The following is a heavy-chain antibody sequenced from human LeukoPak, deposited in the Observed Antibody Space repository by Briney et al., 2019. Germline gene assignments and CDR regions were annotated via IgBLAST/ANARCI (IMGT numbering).Heavy chain of an antibody. D-gene: IGHD6-6*01. CDR3: AREYSSSSGRLYDY. Sequence: ASVKVSCKASGYTFTGYYMHWVRQAPGQGLEWMGWIAPNSGGTNYAQKFQGRVTMTRDTSINTAYMELSRLTSDDTAVYYCAREYSSSSGRLYDYWGLGTQVTVSS. J-gene: IGHJ4*02. V-gene: IGHV1-2*02. CDR1: GYTFTGYY. CDR2: IAPNSGGT.